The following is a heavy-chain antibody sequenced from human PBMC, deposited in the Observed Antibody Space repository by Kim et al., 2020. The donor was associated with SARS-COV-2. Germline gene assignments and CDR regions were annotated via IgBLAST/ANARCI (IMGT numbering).Heavy chain of an antibody. J-gene: IGHJ5*02. D-gene: IGHD6-13*01. CDR3: ARHVIKDTIAAAGTSWFDP. V-gene: IGHV4-39*01. Sequence: KSRVTMTVDTSKNQFSLKLSSVTAADTAVYYCARHVIKDTIAAAGTSWFDPWGQGTLVTVSS.